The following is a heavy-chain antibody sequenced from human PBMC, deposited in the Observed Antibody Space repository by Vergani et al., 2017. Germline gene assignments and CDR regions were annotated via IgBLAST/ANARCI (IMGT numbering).Heavy chain of an antibody. CDR2: IGYDGRIK. CDR3: AKDGRENRDYGYFDY. D-gene: IGHD4-17*01. CDR1: GFSFNTYG. J-gene: IGHJ4*02. V-gene: IGHV3-30*02. Sequence: QVQLVETGGGVVQPGGSLRLYCATSGFSFNTYGAHWVRQAPGKGLEWVAFIGYDGRIKYNVDSVKGRFTISRDTSKKTLSLQMRSLRADDTAVYSCAKDGRENRDYGYFDYWGQGTLVTVSS.